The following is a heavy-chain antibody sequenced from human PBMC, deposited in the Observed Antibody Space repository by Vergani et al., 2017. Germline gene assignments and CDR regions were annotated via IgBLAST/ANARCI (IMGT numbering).Heavy chain of an antibody. CDR3: AKARSGPSPVFDY. CDR2: INWNGGST. CDR1: GFTFSSYA. D-gene: IGHD3-3*01. Sequence: EVQLLESGGGLVQPGGSLRLSCAASGFTFSSYAMSWVRQAPGKGLEWVSGINWNGGSTGYADSVKGRFTISRDNSKNSLYLQMNSLRTEDTALYYCAKARSGPSPVFDYWGQGTLVTVSS. V-gene: IGHV3-20*04. J-gene: IGHJ4*02.